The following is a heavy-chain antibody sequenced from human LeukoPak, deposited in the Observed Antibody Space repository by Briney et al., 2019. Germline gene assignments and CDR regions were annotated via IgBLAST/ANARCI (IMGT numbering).Heavy chain of an antibody. CDR1: GFTFSSYA. D-gene: IGHD3-22*01. V-gene: IGHV3-23*01. Sequence: PGGSLRLSCAASGFTFSSYAMSWVRQAPGKGLEWVSAISGSGGSTYYADSVKGRFTISRDNSKNTLYLQMNSLRAEDTAVYYCAKDPYYYDSSGYFTFDYWGQGTLVTVSS. CDR3: AKDPYYYDSSGYFTFDY. CDR2: ISGSGGST. J-gene: IGHJ4*02.